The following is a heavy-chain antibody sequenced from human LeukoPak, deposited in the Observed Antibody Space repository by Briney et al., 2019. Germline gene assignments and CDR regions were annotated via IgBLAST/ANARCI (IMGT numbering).Heavy chain of an antibody. CDR2: INHSGST. Sequence: SETLSLTCAVYGGSFSGYYWSWIRQPPGKGLEWIGEINHSGSTNYSPSLKSRVTISVDTSKNQFSLKLSSVTAADTAVYYCARRGVKRIAAAGRGYFDYWGQGTLVTVSS. D-gene: IGHD6-13*01. CDR3: ARRGVKRIAAAGRGYFDY. V-gene: IGHV4-34*01. J-gene: IGHJ4*02. CDR1: GGSFSGYY.